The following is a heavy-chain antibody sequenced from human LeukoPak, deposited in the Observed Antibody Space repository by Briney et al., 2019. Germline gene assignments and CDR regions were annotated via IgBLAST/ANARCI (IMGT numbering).Heavy chain of an antibody. V-gene: IGHV4-39*07. CDR1: GGSIGSSSYY. CDR2: IHYSGST. Sequence: SETLSLTCTVSGGSIGSSSYYWGWIRQPPGKGLEWIGSIHYSGSTYYNPSLKSRVTMSVDTSKNQFSLKLSSVTAADTAVYYCARGYGSGSYYRDLDYFDYWSQGTLVTVSS. D-gene: IGHD3-10*01. J-gene: IGHJ4*02. CDR3: ARGYGSGSYYRDLDYFDY.